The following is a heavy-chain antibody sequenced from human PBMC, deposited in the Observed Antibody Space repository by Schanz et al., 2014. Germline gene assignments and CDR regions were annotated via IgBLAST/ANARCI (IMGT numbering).Heavy chain of an antibody. V-gene: IGHV4-31*03. D-gene: IGHD6-13*01. CDR2: IYYSGNT. J-gene: IGHJ4*02. Sequence: QVQLQESGPGLVKPSQTLSLTCTVSGGSVNSGVYYWNWIRQHPGKGLEWIGYIYYSGNTYYNPSLRGRVSMSLDTSKNQFSLKLGSVSAADTAVYYCARARSWPDYWGQGTLVNVSS. CDR1: GGSVNSGVYY. CDR3: ARARSWPDY.